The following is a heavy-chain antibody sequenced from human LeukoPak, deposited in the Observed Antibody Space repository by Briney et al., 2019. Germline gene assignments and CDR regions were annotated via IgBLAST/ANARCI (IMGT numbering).Heavy chain of an antibody. V-gene: IGHV1-2*02. CDR2: INPNSGGA. CDR3: ARGPAYQDSSGYYSY. J-gene: IGHJ4*02. D-gene: IGHD3-22*01. Sequence: ASVTVSCTASGYTFTGYYIHWVRQAPGQGLEWVGWINPNSGGAKYAQKFQGRVTLTRDTSISTAHMELSRLRSDDTAVYYCARGPAYQDSSGYYSYWGQGILVTVSS. CDR1: GYTFTGYY.